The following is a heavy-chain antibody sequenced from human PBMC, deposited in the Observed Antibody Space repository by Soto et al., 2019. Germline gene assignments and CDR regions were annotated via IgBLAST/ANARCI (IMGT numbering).Heavy chain of an antibody. Sequence: PSETLSLTCTVSGGSISSYYWSWIRQPPGKGLEWIGYIYCSGSTNYNPSLKSRVTISVDTSKNQFSLKLSSVTAADTAVYYCASSPGYSSSFDYWGQGTLVTVSS. D-gene: IGHD6-13*01. CDR1: GGSISSYY. J-gene: IGHJ4*02. V-gene: IGHV4-59*01. CDR3: ASSPGYSSSFDY. CDR2: IYCSGST.